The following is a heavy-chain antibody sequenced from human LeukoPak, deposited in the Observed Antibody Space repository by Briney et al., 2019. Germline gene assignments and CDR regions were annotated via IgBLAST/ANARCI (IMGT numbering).Heavy chain of an antibody. J-gene: IGHJ4*02. V-gene: IGHV1-46*01. CDR1: GYTFTSYY. CDR3: ARDRGVYYYDSSGYDPYY. D-gene: IGHD3-22*01. Sequence: ASVKVSCKASGYTFTSYYMHWVRQAPGQGLERMGLINPSGGSTSYAQKFQGRVTMTRDTSTSTVYMELSSLRSEDTAVYYCARDRGVYYYDSSGYDPYYWGQGTLVTVSS. CDR2: INPSGGST.